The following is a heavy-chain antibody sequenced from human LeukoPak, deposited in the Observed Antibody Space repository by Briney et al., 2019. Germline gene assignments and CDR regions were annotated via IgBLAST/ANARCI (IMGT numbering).Heavy chain of an antibody. CDR2: ISSSSTTI. J-gene: IGHJ6*03. Sequence: TGGSLRLSCAASGFSLNTYSMNWVRQAPGKGLEWVSYISSSSTTIYYADSVKGRFTISRDNAKNSVYLQVNSLRAEDTAVYHCAAGGDYYYHMDVWGKGTTVTVSS. D-gene: IGHD3-10*01. CDR3: AAGGDYYYHMDV. V-gene: IGHV3-48*04. CDR1: GFSLNTYS.